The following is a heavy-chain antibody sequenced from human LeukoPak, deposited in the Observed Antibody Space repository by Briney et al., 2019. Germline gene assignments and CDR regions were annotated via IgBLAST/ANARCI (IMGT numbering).Heavy chain of an antibody. V-gene: IGHV3-15*01. CDR3: TTIKRVRSDSSGYYYEYYYYMDV. CDR1: GFTFSNVW. CDR2: IKSQTDGGTT. Sequence: GGSLRLSCAASGFTFSNVWMNWVRQAPGKGLEWVGRIKSQTDGGTTDYAAPVKGRFTISRDDSKNTLYLQMNSLKTEDTAVYYCTTIKRVRSDSSGYYYEYYYYMDVWGKGTTVTISS. D-gene: IGHD3-22*01. J-gene: IGHJ6*03.